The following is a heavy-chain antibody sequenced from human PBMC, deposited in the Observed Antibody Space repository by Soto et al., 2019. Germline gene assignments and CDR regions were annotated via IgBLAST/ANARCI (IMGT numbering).Heavy chain of an antibody. V-gene: IGHV4-34*01. CDR2: INHSGST. CDR1: GGSFSGYY. D-gene: IGHD2-15*01. CDR3: ARKVVVAVTPGFDY. J-gene: IGHJ4*02. Sequence: SETLSLTCAVYGGSFSGYYWSWIRQPPGKGLEWIGEINHSGSTNYNPSLKSRVTISVDTSKNQFSLKLSSVTAADTAVYYCARKVVVAVTPGFDYWGQGTLVTVSS.